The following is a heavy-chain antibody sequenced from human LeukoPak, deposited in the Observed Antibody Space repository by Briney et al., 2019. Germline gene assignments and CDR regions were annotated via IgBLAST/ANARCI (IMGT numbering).Heavy chain of an antibody. CDR2: IYYSGST. Sequence: SETLSLTCTVSGGSISSYYWSRIRQPPGKGLEWIGYIYYSGSTNYNPSLKSRVTISVDTPKNQFSLKLSSVTAADTAVYYCARVDPDSSSTLEVFDYWGQGTLVTVSS. V-gene: IGHV4-59*01. D-gene: IGHD6-6*01. CDR1: GGSISSYY. J-gene: IGHJ4*02. CDR3: ARVDPDSSSTLEVFDY.